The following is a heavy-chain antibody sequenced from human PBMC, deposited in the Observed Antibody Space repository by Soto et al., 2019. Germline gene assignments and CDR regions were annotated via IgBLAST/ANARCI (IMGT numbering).Heavy chain of an antibody. Sequence: EVQLLQSGGGLVQPGGSLRLSCVGSGFTFSRYAMIWVRQTPGKGLEWVSGIGDRGTTTYYADSVKGRFTISRDNSGNTLFLHMNSLRAEDTAVYYCAKDRLGDYYYYGMDVWGQGTTVTVS. V-gene: IGHV3-23*01. CDR3: AKDRLGDYYYYGMDV. CDR1: GFTFSRYA. D-gene: IGHD4-17*01. J-gene: IGHJ6*02. CDR2: IGDRGTTT.